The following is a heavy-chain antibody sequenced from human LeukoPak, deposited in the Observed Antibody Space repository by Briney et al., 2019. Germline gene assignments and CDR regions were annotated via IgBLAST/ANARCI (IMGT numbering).Heavy chain of an antibody. Sequence: GGSLRLSCAASGFVFSSYSMNWVRQAPGKGLEWVSSISSSSTYIYYADSVKGRFTISRDNAKNSLYLQMDSLRAEDTAVYYCARGGDYIVYYFDYWGQGTLVTVSS. CDR2: ISSSSTYI. V-gene: IGHV3-21*01. CDR3: ARGGDYIVYYFDY. CDR1: GFVFSSYS. J-gene: IGHJ4*02. D-gene: IGHD4-17*01.